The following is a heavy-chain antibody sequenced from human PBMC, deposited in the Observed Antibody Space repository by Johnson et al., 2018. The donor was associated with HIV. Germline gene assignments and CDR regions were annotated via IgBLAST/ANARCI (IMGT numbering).Heavy chain of an antibody. V-gene: IGHV3-30*19. D-gene: IGHD3-22*01. CDR1: GFTFSSYG. J-gene: IGHJ3*01. Sequence: QVQLVESGGGLVQPGGSLRLSCAASGFTFSSYGMHWVRQAPGKGLEWVAVISYDGSNKYYADSVRGRFTISRDNSRNTLFLQMNSLRAEDTAMYFCVRRFYDSSAFDVWGQGTLVTVSS. CDR3: VRRFYDSSAFDV. CDR2: ISYDGSNK.